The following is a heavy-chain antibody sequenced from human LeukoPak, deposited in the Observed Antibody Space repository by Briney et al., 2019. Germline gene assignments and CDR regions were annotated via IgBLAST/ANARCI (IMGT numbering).Heavy chain of an antibody. V-gene: IGHV3-21*01. CDR3: ARVDYDYGDLFDY. CDR1: GFTFSSYS. Sequence: GGSLRLSCAASGFTFSSYSMNWVRQAPGKGLEWVSSISSSSSYIYYADSVKGRFTISRDNAKNSLYLQMNSLRAEDTAVYYCARVDYDYGDLFDYWGQGTLVTVSP. J-gene: IGHJ4*02. CDR2: ISSSSSYI. D-gene: IGHD4-17*01.